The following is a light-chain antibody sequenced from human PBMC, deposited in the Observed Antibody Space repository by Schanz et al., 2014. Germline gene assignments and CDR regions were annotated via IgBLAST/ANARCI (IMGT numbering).Light chain of an antibody. CDR2: DVS. CDR3: SSYADSNNPVV. CDR1: SSDVGGYNY. J-gene: IGLJ2*01. Sequence: QSALTQPPSASGSPGQSVAISCTGTSSDVGGYNYVSWYQQHPGKAPRLMIFDVSKRPSGVPDRFSGSRSGNTASLTVSGLQAEDEADYYCSSYADSNNPVVFGGGTKLTVL. V-gene: IGLV2-8*01.